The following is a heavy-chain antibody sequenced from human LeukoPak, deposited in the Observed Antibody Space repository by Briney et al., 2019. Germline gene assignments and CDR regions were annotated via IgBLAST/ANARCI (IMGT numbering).Heavy chain of an antibody. CDR2: IMPFLDVA. V-gene: IGHV1-69*04. J-gene: IGHJ4*02. CDR1: GDTFNDYT. Sequence: SVKVSCKASGDTFNDYTFSWVRQAPGQGLEWMGRIMPFLDVANYAPKFQGRVTLTADKSTSMAYMELSDLKSEDTAVYYCARDHCSGGSCHGGHWGQGTLVTVSS. CDR3: ARDHCSGGSCHGGH. D-gene: IGHD2-15*01.